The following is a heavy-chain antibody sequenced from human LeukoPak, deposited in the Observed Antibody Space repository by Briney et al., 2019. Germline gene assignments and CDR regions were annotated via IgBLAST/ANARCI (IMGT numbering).Heavy chain of an antibody. CDR2: ITGSGTYI. J-gene: IGHJ4*02. CDR1: GFTFRTYT. V-gene: IGHV3-21*01. Sequence: PGGSLRLSCAASGFTFRTYTMNWVRQPPRKGLEWISSITGSGTYIYFADSMKGRFTISRDNAKNSLYLQMNSLRAEDTAVYYCARLGETYDFDYWGQGTLVTVSS. CDR3: ARLGETYDFDY. D-gene: IGHD2-21*01.